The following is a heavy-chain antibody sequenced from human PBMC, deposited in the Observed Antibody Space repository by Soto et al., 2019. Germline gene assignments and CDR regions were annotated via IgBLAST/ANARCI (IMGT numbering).Heavy chain of an antibody. D-gene: IGHD6-19*01. CDR2: ISWNSGSI. V-gene: IGHV3-9*01. CDR3: AKDGQWLVPRSYYYMDV. Sequence: PGGSLRLSCAASGFTFDDYAMHWVRQAPGKGLEWVSGISWNSGSIGYADSVKGRFTISRDNAKNSLYLQMNSLRAEDTALYYCAKDGQWLVPRSYYYMDVWGKGTTVTVSS. CDR1: GFTFDDYA. J-gene: IGHJ6*03.